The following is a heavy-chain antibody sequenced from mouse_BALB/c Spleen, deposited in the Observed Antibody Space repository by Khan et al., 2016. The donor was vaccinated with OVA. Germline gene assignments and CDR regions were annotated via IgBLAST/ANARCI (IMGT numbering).Heavy chain of an antibody. CDR2: IYPGNSDT. CDR3: ARGVYSSFAY. J-gene: IGHJ3*01. D-gene: IGHD1-3*01. Sequence: MQLEESGTVLARPGASVKMSCKASGYSFTSYLIHWVKQRPGQGLEWIGDIYPGNSDTTYNQKFKDKAKLTAGTSANTAYMELSSLTNEDSAVDCCARGVYSSFAYWGQGTLVTVSA. CDR1: GYSFTSYL. V-gene: IGHV1-5*01.